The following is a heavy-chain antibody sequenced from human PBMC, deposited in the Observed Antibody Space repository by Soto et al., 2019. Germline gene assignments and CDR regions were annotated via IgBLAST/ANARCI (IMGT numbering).Heavy chain of an antibody. CDR1: GYIFKSYG. CDR3: ARATFIEVVPAARPNGMAV. Sequence: ASVKVSCKASGYIFKSYGFSWVRQAPGQGLEWMGWISAYNGDTTYAQKFQGRVTMATDTSTSTAYMELRSLRSGDTAVYFCARATFIEVVPAARPNGMAVWGQGPTVTVSS. V-gene: IGHV1-18*04. J-gene: IGHJ6*02. CDR2: ISAYNGDT. D-gene: IGHD2-2*01.